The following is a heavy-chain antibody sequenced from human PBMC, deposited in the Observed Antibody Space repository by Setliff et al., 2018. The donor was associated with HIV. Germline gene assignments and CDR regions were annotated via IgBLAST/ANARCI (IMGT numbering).Heavy chain of an antibody. CDR3: VKDEEYIGVVSATMNMPGYYHYYYMDV. D-gene: IGHD2-2*01. J-gene: IGHJ6*03. CDR2: INQEGTEK. Sequence: GGSLRLSCVVSGFSIATNWMTWVRQAPGKGLEWVANINQEGTEKYYVGSVKGRFTISRDNSKNSYYLQMDSLRAEDTAVYYCVKDEEYIGVVSATMNMPGYYHYYYMDVWGKGSTVTVSS. CDR1: GFSIATNW. V-gene: IGHV3-7*03.